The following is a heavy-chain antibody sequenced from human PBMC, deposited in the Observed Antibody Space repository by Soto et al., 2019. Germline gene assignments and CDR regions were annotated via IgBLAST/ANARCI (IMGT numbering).Heavy chain of an antibody. CDR3: ARGEIAVAGTPFDY. Sequence: QVQLQQWGAGLLKPSETLSLTCAVYGGSFSGYYWSWIRQPPGKGLEWIGEINHSGSTNYNPSLNXXVXXSIDTSTNQFSLRLRSVTAADTAVYFCARGEIAVAGTPFDYWGQGTLVIVSS. D-gene: IGHD6-19*01. CDR1: GGSFSGYY. CDR2: INHSGST. V-gene: IGHV4-34*01. J-gene: IGHJ4*02.